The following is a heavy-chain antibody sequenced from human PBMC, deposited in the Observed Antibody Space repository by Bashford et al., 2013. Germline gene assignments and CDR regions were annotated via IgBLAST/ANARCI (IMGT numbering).Heavy chain of an antibody. CDR1: GGAITDYKL. CDR3: ARVRRGLVLSAYFDY. CDR2: IYYSGST. Sequence: RTLVPSPALSLGGAITDYKLGTRIPGQAPDGKGTVEWIGYIYYSGSTYYNPSLKSRVTISVDTSKNQFSLKLSSVTAADTAVYYCARVRRGLVLSAYFDYWGPGNPGHRLL. D-gene: IGHD3-16*02. V-gene: IGHV4-30-4*01. J-gene: IGHJ4*02.